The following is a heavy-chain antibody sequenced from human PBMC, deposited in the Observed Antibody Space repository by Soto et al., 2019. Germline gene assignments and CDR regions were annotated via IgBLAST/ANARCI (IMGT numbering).Heavy chain of an antibody. Sequence: QVQLVQSGAEVKKPGASVKVSCKASGYTFTSYVISWVRQAPGQGLEWMGWISAYNGNTNYAQKLQGRVTMTTDTATSTAYMELRSLRSDDTAVYYCASYREQLVLYGIDVWGQGTTVTVSS. D-gene: IGHD6-13*01. CDR2: ISAYNGNT. V-gene: IGHV1-18*01. CDR1: GYTFTSYV. CDR3: ASYREQLVLYGIDV. J-gene: IGHJ6*02.